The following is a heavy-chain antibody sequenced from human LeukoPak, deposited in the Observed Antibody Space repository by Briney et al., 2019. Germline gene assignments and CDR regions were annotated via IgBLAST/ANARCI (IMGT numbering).Heavy chain of an antibody. D-gene: IGHD6-19*01. J-gene: IGHJ4*02. V-gene: IGHV4-4*07. Sequence: SETPSLTCTVSGGSISSYYWSWIRQPAGKGLEWIGRIYTSGSTNYNPSLKSRVTMSVDTSKNQFSLKLSSVTAADTAVYYCARGSLAVAPFDYWGQGTLVTVSS. CDR3: ARGSLAVAPFDY. CDR2: IYTSGST. CDR1: GGSISSYY.